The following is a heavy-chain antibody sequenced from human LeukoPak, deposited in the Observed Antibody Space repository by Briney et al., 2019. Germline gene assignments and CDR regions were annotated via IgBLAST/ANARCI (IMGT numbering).Heavy chain of an antibody. CDR1: GFTFSSSD. CDR2: IRSKANSYAA. J-gene: IGHJ6*03. CDR3: SGYYDFWTGLGDYMDV. V-gene: IGHV3-73*01. Sequence: GESLRLSCAASGFTFSSSDIHWVRQPSGKGLEWVGRIRSKANSYAAPYTASMESMFIISTDDSKNTAQLQMNSLKTEDTALYFCSGYYDFWTGLGDYMDVWGKGTTVTVSS. D-gene: IGHD3-3*01.